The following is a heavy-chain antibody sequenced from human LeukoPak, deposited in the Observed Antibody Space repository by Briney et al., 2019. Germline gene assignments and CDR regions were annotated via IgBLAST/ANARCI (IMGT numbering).Heavy chain of an antibody. CDR3: ARGADYYYYGMDV. J-gene: IGHJ6*02. Sequence: ETLSLTCAVYGGSFSGYYWSWIRQPPGKGLEWIGEINHSGSTKYNPSLKSRITISVDTSKNQSSLKLSSVTAADTAVYYGARGADYYYYGMDVWGQGTPVTVSS. CDR1: GGSFSGYY. V-gene: IGHV4-34*01. CDR2: INHSGST.